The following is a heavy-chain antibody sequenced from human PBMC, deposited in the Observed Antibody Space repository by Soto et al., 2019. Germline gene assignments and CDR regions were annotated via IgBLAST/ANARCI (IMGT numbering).Heavy chain of an antibody. CDR2: ISYDGSNK. D-gene: IGHD3-9*01. J-gene: IGHJ6*02. CDR3: AKDRLSPPDFLTGYYYYYYGMDV. V-gene: IGHV3-30*18. CDR1: GFTFSSYG. Sequence: GGSLRLSCAASGFTFSSYGMHWVRQAPGKGLEWVAVISYDGSNKYYADSVKGRFTISRDNSKNTLYLQMNSLRAEDTAVYYCAKDRLSPPDFLTGYYYYYYGMDVWGQGTTVTVSS.